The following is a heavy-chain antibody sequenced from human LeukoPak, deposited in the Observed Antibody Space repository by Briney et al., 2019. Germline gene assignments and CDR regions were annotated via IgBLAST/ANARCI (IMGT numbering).Heavy chain of an antibody. V-gene: IGHV1-8*01. J-gene: IGHJ3*02. D-gene: IGHD5-18*01. CDR2: MNPNSGGT. Sequence: ASVKVSCKASGYTFTTYDINWVRQAPGQGLEWVAWMNPNSGGTVYAQNFQGRVTLARDTSIGTAYMELSRLRSDDTAVYYCASMDTAMVTNAFDIWGQGTMVTVSS. CDR3: ASMDTAMVTNAFDI. CDR1: GYTFTTYD.